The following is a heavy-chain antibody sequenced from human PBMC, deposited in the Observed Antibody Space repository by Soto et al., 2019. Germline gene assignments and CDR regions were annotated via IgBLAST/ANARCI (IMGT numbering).Heavy chain of an antibody. CDR3: AKDSHLLPCWELSSHVDY. CDR1: GFTFSSYA. CDR2: ISGSGGST. J-gene: IGHJ4*02. D-gene: IGHD1-26*01. Sequence: EVQLLESGGGLVQPGGSLRLSCAASGFTFSSYAMSWVRQSPGKGLEWVSAISGSGGSTYYADSVKGRFTISRDNSKNTLYLQMNRLRAEDTAVYYCAKDSHLLPCWELSSHVDYWGQGTLVTVSS. V-gene: IGHV3-23*01.